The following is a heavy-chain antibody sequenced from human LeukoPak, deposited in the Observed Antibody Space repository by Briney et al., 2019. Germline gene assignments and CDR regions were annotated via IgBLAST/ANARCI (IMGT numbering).Heavy chain of an antibody. J-gene: IGHJ3*02. CDR1: GDSFSSHY. V-gene: IGHV4-59*11. CDR2: ISYIGST. Sequence: KSSETLSLTCVVSGDSFSSHYWTWIRQSPGKGLEWIGYISYIGSTNYNPSLKSRVTMSVDTSKNQFSLKLSSVTAADTAVYYCAREGREAYYYDIGLGVWAFDIWGQGTMVTVSS. D-gene: IGHD3-22*01. CDR3: AREGREAYYYDIGLGVWAFDI.